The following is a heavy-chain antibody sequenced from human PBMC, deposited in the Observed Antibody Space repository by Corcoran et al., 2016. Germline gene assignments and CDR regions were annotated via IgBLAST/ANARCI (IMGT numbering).Heavy chain of an antibody. CDR1: GFTFSSYG. CDR3: AKDSNDFWSGYFGY. D-gene: IGHD3-3*01. Sequence: QVQLVESGGGVVQPGRSLRLSCAASGFTFSSYGMHWVRQAPGKGLEWVAVISHDGSNKYYADSVKGRFTISRANSKNTLYLQMNSLRAEDTAVYYCAKDSNDFWSGYFGYWGQGTLVTVSS. J-gene: IGHJ4*02. CDR2: ISHDGSNK. V-gene: IGHV3-30*18.